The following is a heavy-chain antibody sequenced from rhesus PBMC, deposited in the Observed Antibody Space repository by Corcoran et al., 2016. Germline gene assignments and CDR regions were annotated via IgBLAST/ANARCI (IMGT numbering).Heavy chain of an antibody. CDR3: ARETMAAAATFDY. CDR1: GGSISSGYYY. Sequence: QVQLQESGPGLVKPSETLSLTCAVSGGSISSGYYYWSWIRQPPGKGLEWIGYITYSGSTSYNPSLKSRVTSSRDTSKNQFSLKLSSVTAADTAVYYCARETMAAAATFDYWGQGVLVTGSS. V-gene: IGHV4-122*02. J-gene: IGHJ4*01. CDR2: ITYSGST. D-gene: IGHD6-25*01.